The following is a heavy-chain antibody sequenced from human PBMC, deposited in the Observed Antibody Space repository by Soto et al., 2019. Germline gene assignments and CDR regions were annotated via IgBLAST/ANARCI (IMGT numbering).Heavy chain of an antibody. V-gene: IGHV4-59*08. J-gene: IGHJ4*02. CDR3: ARHGKYQLLSDAFDY. Sequence: SEILSLTCTVSGGSISSYYWSWIRQPPGKGLEWIGYIYYSGSTNYNPSLKSRVTISVDTSKNQFSLKLSSVTAADTAVYYCARHGKYQLLSDAFDYWGQGTLVTVSS. CDR2: IYYSGST. D-gene: IGHD2-2*01. CDR1: GGSISSYY.